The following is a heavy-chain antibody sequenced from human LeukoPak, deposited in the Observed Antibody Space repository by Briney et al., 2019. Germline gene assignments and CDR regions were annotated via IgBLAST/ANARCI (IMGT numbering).Heavy chain of an antibody. CDR3: ARADRRRPPYSSSWYSENIFDY. CDR2: INPSGGST. CDR1: GYTFTSYY. Sequence: ASVKVSCEASGYTFTSYYMNWVRQAPGQGLEWMGIINPSGGSTSYAQKFQGRVTMTRDTSTSTVYMELSSLRSEDTAVYYCARADRRRPPYSSSWYSENIFDYWGQGTLVTVSS. J-gene: IGHJ4*02. V-gene: IGHV1-46*01. D-gene: IGHD6-13*01.